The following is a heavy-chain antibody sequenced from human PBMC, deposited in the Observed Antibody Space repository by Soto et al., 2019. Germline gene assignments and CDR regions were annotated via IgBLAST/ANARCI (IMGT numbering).Heavy chain of an antibody. CDR3: ARTTYGNYSDY. V-gene: IGHV3-48*03. CDR1: GFTFSSFE. CDR2: ISSSGNTI. D-gene: IGHD4-17*01. J-gene: IGHJ4*01. Sequence: EVQLVESGGGLVQPGGSLRLSCAASGFTFSSFEMSWVRQAPGKGLEWLSYISSSGNTIYYADSIKGRFTISRDNAKNELSLQMSGLRADDTATYFCARTTYGNYSDYWGPGTLVTVSS.